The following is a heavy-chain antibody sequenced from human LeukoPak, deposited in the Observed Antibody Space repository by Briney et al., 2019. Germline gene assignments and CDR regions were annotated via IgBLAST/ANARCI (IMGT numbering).Heavy chain of an antibody. CDR3: AKGITVIPSFYFDY. Sequence: GGSLRLSCAASGFTFSSYWMSWVRQAPGKGLEWVSAISGSGGSTYYADSVKGRFTISRDNSKNTLYLQMNSLRAEDTAVYYCAKGITVIPSFYFDYWGQGTLVTVSS. D-gene: IGHD2-21*01. CDR2: ISGSGGST. CDR1: GFTFSSYW. J-gene: IGHJ4*02. V-gene: IGHV3-23*01.